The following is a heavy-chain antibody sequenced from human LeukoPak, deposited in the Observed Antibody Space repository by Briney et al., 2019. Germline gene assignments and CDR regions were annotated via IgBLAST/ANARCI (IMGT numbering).Heavy chain of an antibody. J-gene: IGHJ3*02. CDR3: ASDRSRGPKVLRYFDWLYPGDAFDI. CDR1: GFTFSSYW. V-gene: IGHV3-7*01. Sequence: GGSLRLSCAASGFTFSSYWMSWVRQAPGKGLEWVANIKQDGSEKYYVDSVKGRFTISRDNAKNSLYLQMNSLRAEDTAVYYCASDRSRGPKVLRYFDWLYPGDAFDIWGQGTMVTVSS. CDR2: IKQDGSEK. D-gene: IGHD3-9*01.